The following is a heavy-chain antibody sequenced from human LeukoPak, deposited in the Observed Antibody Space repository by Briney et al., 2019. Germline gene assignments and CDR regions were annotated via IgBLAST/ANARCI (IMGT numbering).Heavy chain of an antibody. CDR2: ISSSGSTI. J-gene: IGHJ5*02. V-gene: IGHV3-11*01. Sequence: GGSLRLSCAASGFTFSDYYMSWIRQAPGKGLEWVSYISSSGSTIYYADSVKGRFTISRDNAKNSLYLQMNSLRSEDTAVYYCARGPVDSLNWFDPWGQGTLVTVSS. CDR3: ARGPVDSLNWFDP. D-gene: IGHD5-12*01. CDR1: GFTFSDYY.